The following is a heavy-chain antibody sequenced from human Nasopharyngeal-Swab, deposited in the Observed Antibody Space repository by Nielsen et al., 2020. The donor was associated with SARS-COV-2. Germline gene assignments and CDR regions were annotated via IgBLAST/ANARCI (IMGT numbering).Heavy chain of an antibody. D-gene: IGHD3-10*01. CDR3: ARDFVGQMDV. CDR2: IKQDGSEK. Sequence: GESLKISCAASGSTFSSYWMSWVRQAPGKGLEWVANIKQDGSEKYYVDSVKGRFTISRDNAKNSLYLQMNSLRAEDTAVYYCARDFVGQMDVWGQGTTVTVSS. CDR1: GSTFSSYW. V-gene: IGHV3-7*03. J-gene: IGHJ6*02.